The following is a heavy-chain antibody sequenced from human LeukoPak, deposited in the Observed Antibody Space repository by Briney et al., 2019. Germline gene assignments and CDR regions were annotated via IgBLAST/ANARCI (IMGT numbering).Heavy chain of an antibody. CDR3: ARELVFRGAFDY. D-gene: IGHD1-26*01. V-gene: IGHV4-38-2*02. CDR1: GYSISSGYY. Sequence: SETLSLTCTASGYSISSGYYWGWIRQPPGKGLEWIGSIYHSGSTYYNPSLKSRVTISVDTSKNQFSLKLSSVTAADTAVYYCARELVFRGAFDYWGQGTLVTVSS. J-gene: IGHJ4*02. CDR2: IYHSGST.